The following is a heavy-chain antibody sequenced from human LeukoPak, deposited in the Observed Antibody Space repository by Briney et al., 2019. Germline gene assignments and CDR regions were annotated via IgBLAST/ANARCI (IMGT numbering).Heavy chain of an antibody. D-gene: IGHD5-12*01. CDR1: GFTFSSYA. CDR2: ISGSGGST. V-gene: IGHV3-23*01. J-gene: IGHJ4*02. CDR3: AKDLFRLLRF. Sequence: GGSLRLSCAASGFTFSSYAMSWVRQAPGKGLEWVSAISGSGGSTYYAGSVKGRFTISRDNSKNTLYLQMNSLRAEDAAVYYCAKDLFRLLRFWGQGTLVTVSS.